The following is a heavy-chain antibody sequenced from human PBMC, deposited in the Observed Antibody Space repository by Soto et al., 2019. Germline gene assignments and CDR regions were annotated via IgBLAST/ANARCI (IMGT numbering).Heavy chain of an antibody. Sequence: GGSLRLSCAASGFTFSSYWMHWVRQAPGKGLVWVSRINSDGSSTSYADSVKGQFTISRDNAKNTLYLQMNSLRAEDTAVYYCARGQYYYDSSGYPAYWGQGTLVTVSS. J-gene: IGHJ4*02. D-gene: IGHD3-22*01. CDR3: ARGQYYYDSSGYPAY. CDR2: INSDGSST. V-gene: IGHV3-74*01. CDR1: GFTFSSYW.